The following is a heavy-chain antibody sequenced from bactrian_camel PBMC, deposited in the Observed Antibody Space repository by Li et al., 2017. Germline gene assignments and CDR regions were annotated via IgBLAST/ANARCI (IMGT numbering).Heavy chain of an antibody. CDR2: INSGGGNS. V-gene: IGHV3S40*01. CDR3: VRDLADAGDY. D-gene: IGHD1*01. CDR1: GFTFSSYA. Sequence: VQLVESGGGLVQPGGSLRLSCVTSGFTFSSYAMSWVRQAPGKGLEWVSAINSGGGNSYYADSVKGRFTISRDSAKNTVYLQMNSLKFEDTAVYYCVRDLADAGDYWGQGTQVTVS. J-gene: IGHJ4*01.